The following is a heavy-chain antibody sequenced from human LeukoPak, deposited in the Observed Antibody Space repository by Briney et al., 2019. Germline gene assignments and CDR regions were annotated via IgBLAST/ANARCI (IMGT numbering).Heavy chain of an antibody. V-gene: IGHV4-59*01. CDR2: IHYTGST. Sequence: SETLSLTCPVSGGSISSYYWTWIRQPPGEGLEWIGYIHYTGSTNYNPSLESRVSISVDTSKKYFSLKLRSVTAADTAVYYCARVDDTSAIDYWGQGTLVTVSS. J-gene: IGHJ4*02. CDR3: ARVDDTSAIDY. CDR1: GGSISSYY. D-gene: IGHD3-9*01.